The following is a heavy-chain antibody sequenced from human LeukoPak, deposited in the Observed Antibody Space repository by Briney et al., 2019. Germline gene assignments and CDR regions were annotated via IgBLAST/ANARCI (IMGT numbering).Heavy chain of an antibody. Sequence: GGSLRLCCAASGFTFDDYAMHWVRQAPGKGLEWVSGISWNSGSIGYADSVKGLFTISRDNAKNSLYLQMNSLRAEDTAVYYCAKEPLPPYDFWSGYWDYWGQGTLVTVSS. CDR1: GFTFDDYA. J-gene: IGHJ4*02. D-gene: IGHD3-3*01. CDR2: ISWNSGSI. CDR3: AKEPLPPYDFWSGYWDY. V-gene: IGHV3-9*01.